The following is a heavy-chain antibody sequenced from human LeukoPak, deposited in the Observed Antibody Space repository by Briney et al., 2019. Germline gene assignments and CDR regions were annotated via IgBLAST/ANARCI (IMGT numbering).Heavy chain of an antibody. CDR3: ARVCLSIYCFLY. J-gene: IGHJ4*02. Sequence: PGGSLRLSCAASGFTFSTYWMTWVRQAPGKGLEWLANIKQDGSEQYYADSVKGRFTISRDNAKNSLYLQMNSLRAEDTAVYYCARVCLSIYCFLYWGQGTLVTVSS. CDR2: IKQDGSEQ. D-gene: IGHD2-15*01. CDR1: GFTFSTYW. V-gene: IGHV3-7*01.